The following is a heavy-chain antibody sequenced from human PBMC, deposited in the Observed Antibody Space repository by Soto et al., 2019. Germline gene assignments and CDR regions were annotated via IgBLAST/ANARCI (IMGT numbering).Heavy chain of an antibody. J-gene: IGHJ4*02. V-gene: IGHV3-33*01. CDR1: GFTFSSYG. Sequence: PGGSLRLSCAASGFTFSSYGMHWVRQAPGKGLEWVAVIWYDGSNKYYADSVKGRFIISRDNSKNTLYLQMNSLRAEDTAVYYCARDRHSSSWYYFDYWGQGTLVTVSS. CDR2: IWYDGSNK. CDR3: ARDRHSSSWYYFDY. D-gene: IGHD6-13*01.